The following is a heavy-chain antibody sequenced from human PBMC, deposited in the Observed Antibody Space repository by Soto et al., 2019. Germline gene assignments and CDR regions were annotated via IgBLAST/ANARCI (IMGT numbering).Heavy chain of an antibody. CDR1: GFTFSSYW. V-gene: IGHV3-7*03. Sequence: ESGGGLVQPGGSLRLSCAASGFTFSSYWMSWVRQAPGKGLEWVANIKQDGSEKYYVDSVKGRFTISRDNAKNSLYLQMNSLRAEDTAVYYCARWGRYYDFWSGYSLPYYYYGMDVWGQGTTVTVSS. J-gene: IGHJ6*02. CDR2: IKQDGSEK. CDR3: ARWGRYYDFWSGYSLPYYYYGMDV. D-gene: IGHD3-3*01.